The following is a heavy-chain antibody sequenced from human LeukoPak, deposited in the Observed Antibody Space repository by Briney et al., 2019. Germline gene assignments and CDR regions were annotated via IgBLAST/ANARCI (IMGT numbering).Heavy chain of an antibody. CDR1: GGSISSYY. J-gene: IGHJ4*02. V-gene: IGHV4-59*01. Sequence: SETLSLTCTVSGGSISSYYWSWIRQPPGKGLEWIGYIYYSGSTNYNPSLKSRVTISVDTSKNQFSLKLSSVTAADTAVYYCAREDDSSGYSDHWGQGTLVTVSS. CDR3: AREDDSSGYSDH. CDR2: IYYSGST. D-gene: IGHD3-22*01.